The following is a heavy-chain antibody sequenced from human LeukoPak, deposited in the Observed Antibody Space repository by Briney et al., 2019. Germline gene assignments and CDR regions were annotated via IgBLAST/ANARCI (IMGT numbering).Heavy chain of an antibody. CDR2: ISSSSSTI. J-gene: IGHJ4*02. CDR1: GFTFSSYS. D-gene: IGHD6-13*01. V-gene: IGHV3-48*01. Sequence: GGSLRLSCAASGFTFSSYSMNWVRQAPGKGLEWVSYISSSSSTIYYADSVKGRFTISRDNAKNSLYLQMNSLRAEDTAVYYCARDQDGAAAHFDYWGQGTLVTVSS. CDR3: ARDQDGAAAHFDY.